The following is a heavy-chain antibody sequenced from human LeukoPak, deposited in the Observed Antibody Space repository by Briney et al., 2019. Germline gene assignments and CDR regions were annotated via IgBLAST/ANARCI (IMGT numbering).Heavy chain of an antibody. CDR1: GFTFSSYW. Sequence: GRSLRLSCAASGFTFSSYWMHWVRQAPGKGLVWVSRINSDGSSTSYADSVKGRFTISRDNAKNTLYLQMNSLRAEDTAVYYCARGPTTDFWSGYYGYWGQGTLVTVSS. CDR2: INSDGSST. J-gene: IGHJ4*02. D-gene: IGHD3-3*01. V-gene: IGHV3-74*01. CDR3: ARGPTTDFWSGYYGY.